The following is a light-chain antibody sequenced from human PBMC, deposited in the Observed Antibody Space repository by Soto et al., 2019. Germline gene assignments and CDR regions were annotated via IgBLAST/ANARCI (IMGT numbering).Light chain of an antibody. J-gene: IGLJ2*01. CDR1: SSNIGSNY. Sequence: QSVLTQSPSASGAPGQRVTISCSGSSSNIGSNYVYWYQHLPGTAPKLLIYSNNQRPSGVPDRFSASKSGSSASLAISGLRSEDEADYYCAAWDDSLNMVFGGGTKLTVL. V-gene: IGLV1-47*02. CDR2: SNN. CDR3: AAWDDSLNMV.